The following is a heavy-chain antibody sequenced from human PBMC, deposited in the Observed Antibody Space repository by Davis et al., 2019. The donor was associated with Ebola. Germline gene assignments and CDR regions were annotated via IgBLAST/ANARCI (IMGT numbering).Heavy chain of an antibody. D-gene: IGHD6-6*01. CDR3: ARVAARRWGYFDY. Sequence: GESLKISCAASGFTFSSYAMHWVRQAPGKGLEWVSVIYSGGSTYYADSVKGRFTISRDNSKNTLYLQMNSLRAEDTAVYYCARVAARRWGYFDYWGQGTLVTVSS. J-gene: IGHJ4*02. CDR1: GFTFSSYA. V-gene: IGHV3-66*01. CDR2: IYSGGST.